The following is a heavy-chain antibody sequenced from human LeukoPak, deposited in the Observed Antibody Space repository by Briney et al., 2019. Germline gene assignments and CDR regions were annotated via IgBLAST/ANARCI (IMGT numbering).Heavy chain of an antibody. V-gene: IGHV1-18*01. J-gene: IGHJ6*02. Sequence: ASVKVSCKASGYTFTSYGISWVRQAPGQGLEWMGWISAYNGNTNYAQKLQGRVTMATDTSASTAYMELRSLRSDDTAVYYCARDKGWAGSSWRSYYYYGMDVWGQGTTVTVSS. CDR2: ISAYNGNT. CDR3: ARDKGWAGSSWRSYYYYGMDV. CDR1: GYTFTSYG. D-gene: IGHD6-13*01.